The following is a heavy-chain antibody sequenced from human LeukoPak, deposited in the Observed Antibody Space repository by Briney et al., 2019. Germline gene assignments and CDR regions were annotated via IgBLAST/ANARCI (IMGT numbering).Heavy chain of an antibody. CDR2: ISGSGGST. CDR3: AKDYSGYERVFFLFGY. J-gene: IGHJ4*02. Sequence: EGSLRLSCAASGFTFSSYAMSWVRQAPGKGLEWVSAISGSGGSTYYADSVKGRFTISRDNSKNTLYLQMNSLRAEDTAVYYCAKDYSGYERVFFLFGYWGQGTLVTVSS. CDR1: GFTFSSYA. V-gene: IGHV3-23*01. D-gene: IGHD5-12*01.